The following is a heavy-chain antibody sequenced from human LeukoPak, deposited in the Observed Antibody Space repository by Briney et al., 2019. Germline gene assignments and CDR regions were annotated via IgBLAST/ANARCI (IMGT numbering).Heavy chain of an antibody. CDR2: ISSSSSYI. Sequence: PGGSLRLSCAASGFTFSSYSMNWVRQAPGKGLEWVSSISSSSSYIYYADSVKGRFTISRDNAKNSLYLQMNSLRAEDTAVYYCARDFYYDSSGYYYLFDYWGQGTLVTVSS. CDR3: ARDFYYDSSGYYYLFDY. CDR1: GFTFSSYS. J-gene: IGHJ4*02. V-gene: IGHV3-21*01. D-gene: IGHD3-22*01.